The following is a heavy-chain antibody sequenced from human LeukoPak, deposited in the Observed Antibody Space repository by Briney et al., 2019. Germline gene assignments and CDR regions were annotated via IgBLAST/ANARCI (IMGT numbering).Heavy chain of an antibody. D-gene: IGHD2-2*01. Sequence: GGSLRLSCAASGFTFSSYGMHWVRQAPGKGLEWVAVISYDGSNKYYADSVKGRFTISRDNSKNTLYLQMNSLRAEDTAVYYCATHVLSRDAIDYWGQGTLVTVSS. CDR2: ISYDGSNK. J-gene: IGHJ4*02. V-gene: IGHV3-30*03. CDR3: ATHVLSRDAIDY. CDR1: GFTFSSYG.